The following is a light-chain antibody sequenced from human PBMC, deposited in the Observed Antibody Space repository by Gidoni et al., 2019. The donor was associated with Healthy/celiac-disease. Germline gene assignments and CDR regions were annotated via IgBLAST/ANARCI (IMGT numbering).Light chain of an antibody. CDR3: QQYGSSPLYT. Sequence: EIVLTQSPGTLSLSPGERATLSCRASQSVSSSYLAWYQQKPGQAPRLLIYGASSKDSTYSLSSTLTLSKADFTLTISRLEPEDFAVYYCQQYGSSPLYTFGQGTKLEIK. CDR1: QSVSSSY. CDR2: GAS. J-gene: IGKJ2*01. V-gene: IGKV3-20*01.